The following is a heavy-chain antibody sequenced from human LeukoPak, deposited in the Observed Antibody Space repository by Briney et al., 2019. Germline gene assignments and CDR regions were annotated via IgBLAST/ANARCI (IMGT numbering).Heavy chain of an antibody. Sequence: PGGSLRLSCAASGFTFSSYAMHWVRQAPGKGLEWVAVISYDGSNTYYAESVKGRFTISRDNSNHTLYLRMNTLRAEDTALYYCAKDTLELWFGELSYFDYWGQGTLVTVSS. CDR1: GFTFSSYA. J-gene: IGHJ4*02. CDR3: AKDTLELWFGELSYFDY. CDR2: ISYDGSNT. V-gene: IGHV3-30-3*01. D-gene: IGHD3-10*01.